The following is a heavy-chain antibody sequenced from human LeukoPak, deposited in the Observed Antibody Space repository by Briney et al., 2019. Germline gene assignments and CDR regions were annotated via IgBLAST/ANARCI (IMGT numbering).Heavy chain of an antibody. D-gene: IGHD3-22*01. Sequence: PSQTLSLTCTVSGGSISSGDYYWSWIRQPPGKGLEWIVYIYYSGSTYYNPSLKSRVTISVDTSKNQFSLKLSSVTAADTAVYYCARDVSYYYDSSGLAFDIWGQGTMVTVSS. CDR3: ARDVSYYYDSSGLAFDI. V-gene: IGHV4-30-4*01. CDR1: GGSISSGDYY. CDR2: IYYSGST. J-gene: IGHJ3*02.